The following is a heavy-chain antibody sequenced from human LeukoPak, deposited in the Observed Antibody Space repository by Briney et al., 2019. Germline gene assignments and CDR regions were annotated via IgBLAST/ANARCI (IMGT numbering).Heavy chain of an antibody. CDR2: IKQDGTEK. CDR1: GFTFNNYW. D-gene: IGHD3-10*01. V-gene: IGHV3-7*03. J-gene: IGHJ5*02. CDR3: AKDHLLWFGELSWFDP. Sequence: GGSLRLSCVASGFTFNNYWMSWVRQAPGKGLEWVANIKQDGTEKYYVDSVKGRFTISRDDAKNSVYLQMNSLRAEDTAVYYCAKDHLLWFGELSWFDPWGQGTLVTVSS.